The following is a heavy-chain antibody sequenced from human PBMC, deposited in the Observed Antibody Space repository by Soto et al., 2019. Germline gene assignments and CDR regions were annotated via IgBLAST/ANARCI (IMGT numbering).Heavy chain of an antibody. Sequence: QVQLVQSGAEVKKPGASVKVSCKASGYTFTGYYMHWVRQAPGQGLEWMGWINPNSGGTNYAQKFQGWVTMTRDTSISTAYMELSRLRSDDKAVYYCARDHYGSGVYGMDVWGQGTTVTVSS. CDR1: GYTFTGYY. V-gene: IGHV1-2*04. D-gene: IGHD3-10*01. CDR2: INPNSGGT. J-gene: IGHJ6*02. CDR3: ARDHYGSGVYGMDV.